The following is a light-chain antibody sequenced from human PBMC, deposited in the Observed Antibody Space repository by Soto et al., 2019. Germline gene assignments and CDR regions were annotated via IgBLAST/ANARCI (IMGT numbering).Light chain of an antibody. CDR1: SNDVGGHDY. V-gene: IGLV2-14*03. J-gene: IGLJ1*01. CDR2: DVL. CDR3: ASYTISSTLV. Sequence: QSVLTQPDSVSGSPGQSITISCTGTSNDVGGHDYVSWYQQHPGKAPKLMIYDVLSRPSGVSDRFSGSKSGHTTSLTISGLRPEDEADYNCASYTISSTLVYRTGTKLTV.